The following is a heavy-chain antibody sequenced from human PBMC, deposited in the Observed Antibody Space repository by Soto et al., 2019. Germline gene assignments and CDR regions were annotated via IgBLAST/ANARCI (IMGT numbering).Heavy chain of an antibody. CDR3: WRDGSLYVYSVSNCVDY. Sequence: EVRLVESGGSLVKPGGSLRLSCAASGFTFNAYSMIWVRQAPGKGLEWVASISSTSTYIDYADSVKGRFTISRDNVKNSLFLQMSSLRAEDTAVYYCWRDGSLYVYSVSNCVDYWGQGTLATVSS. CDR2: ISSTSTYI. D-gene: IGHD5-12*01. J-gene: IGHJ4*02. CDR1: GFTFNAYS. V-gene: IGHV3-21*06.